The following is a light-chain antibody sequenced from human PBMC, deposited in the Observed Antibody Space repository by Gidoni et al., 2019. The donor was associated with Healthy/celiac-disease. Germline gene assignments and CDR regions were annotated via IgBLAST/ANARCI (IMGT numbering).Light chain of an antibody. CDR3: QQYNSYPLT. J-gene: IGKJ4*01. V-gene: IGKV1-5*03. CDR1: QSISSW. Sequence: DIQMNQPPSPLSASVGDRVTITCRASQSISSWLAWYQQKPGKAPKLLIYKASSLESGVPSRFSGSGSGTEFTLTISSLQPDDFATYYCQQYNSYPLTFGGGTKVEIK. CDR2: KAS.